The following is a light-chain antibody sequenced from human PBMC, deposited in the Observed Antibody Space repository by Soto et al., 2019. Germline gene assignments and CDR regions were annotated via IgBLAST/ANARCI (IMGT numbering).Light chain of an antibody. V-gene: IGLV2-8*01. CDR3: SSYAGTNNRYV. Sequence: QSALTQPPSASGSPGQSVTISCTGTSSDVGGYNFVSWYQQHPGKAPKLIIYEVNKRPSGVPDRFSASKSGNTASLTVSGLQAEDEADYDCSSYAGTNNRYVFGTGTKLTVL. J-gene: IGLJ1*01. CDR2: EVN. CDR1: SSDVGGYNF.